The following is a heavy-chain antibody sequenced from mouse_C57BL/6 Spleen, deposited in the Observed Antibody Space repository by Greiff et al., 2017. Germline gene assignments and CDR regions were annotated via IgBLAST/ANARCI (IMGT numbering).Heavy chain of an antibody. J-gene: IGHJ2*01. D-gene: IGHD1-1*01. Sequence: QVQLQQPGAELVRPGSSVKLSCKASGYTFTSYWMHWVKQRPIQGLEWIGNIDPSDSETHYNQKFKDKATLTVDKSSSTAYMQLSSLTSEDSAVYYFAIAAVVARNFDYWGQGTTLTVSS. CDR2: IDPSDSET. CDR1: GYTFTSYW. CDR3: AIAAVVARNFDY. V-gene: IGHV1-52*01.